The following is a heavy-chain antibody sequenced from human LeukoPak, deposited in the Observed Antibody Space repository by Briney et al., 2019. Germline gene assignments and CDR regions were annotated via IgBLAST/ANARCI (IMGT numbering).Heavy chain of an antibody. Sequence: PSGTLSLTCAVSGGSISSSNWWSWVRQPPGKGLEWIGEIYHSGSTNYNPSLKSRVTISVDTSKNQFSLKLSSVTAADTAVYYCARAPMTTVTTGFPPYNWFDPWGQGTLVTVSS. D-gene: IGHD4-17*01. J-gene: IGHJ5*02. CDR1: GGSISSSNW. V-gene: IGHV4-4*02. CDR3: ARAPMTTVTTGFPPYNWFDP. CDR2: IYHSGST.